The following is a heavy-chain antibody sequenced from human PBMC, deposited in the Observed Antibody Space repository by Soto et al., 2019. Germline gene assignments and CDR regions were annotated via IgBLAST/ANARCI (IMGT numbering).Heavy chain of an antibody. D-gene: IGHD3-22*01. CDR3: ARGWGYDSNDYYYAY. V-gene: IGHV1-69*01. CDR2: IIPIFGTA. CDR1: GGTFSRHA. Sequence: QVQLVQSGAEVRKPGSSVKVSCKASGGTFSRHAISWVRQAPGQGPEWMGGIIPIFGTANHAQKFQGRVTIIADESTSTVYMELSSLRSEGTAMYYCARGWGYDSNDYYYAYWGQGTLVIFSS. J-gene: IGHJ4*02.